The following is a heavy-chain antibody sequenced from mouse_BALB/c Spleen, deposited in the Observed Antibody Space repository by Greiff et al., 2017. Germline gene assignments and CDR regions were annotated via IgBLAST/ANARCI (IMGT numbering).Heavy chain of an antibody. CDR2: ISSGSSTI. J-gene: IGHJ1*01. D-gene: IGHD2-1*01. CDR1: GFTFSSFG. Sequence: EVKLMESGGGLVQPGGSRKLSCAASGFTFSSFGMHWVRQAPEKGLEWVAYISSGSSTIYYADTVKGRFTISRDNPKNTLFLQMTSLRSEDTAMYYCAREGNYWYFDVWGAGTTLTVSS. V-gene: IGHV5-17*02. CDR3: AREGNYWYFDV.